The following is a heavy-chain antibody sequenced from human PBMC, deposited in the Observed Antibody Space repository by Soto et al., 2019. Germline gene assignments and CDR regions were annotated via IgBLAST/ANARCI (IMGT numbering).Heavy chain of an antibody. CDR1: GGSVSSGYYY. J-gene: IGHJ6*02. CDR3: ARGEDAFFYYGLDV. Sequence: SETLSLTCSVSGGSVSSGYYYWSWIRQPPGKGLEWIGNIYYSGNTYYNPSLKSRVTISVDTSKSQFSLKLTSVTAADTAVYYCARGEDAFFYYGLDVRGQGITVTVSS. CDR2: IYYSGNT. V-gene: IGHV4-30-4*02.